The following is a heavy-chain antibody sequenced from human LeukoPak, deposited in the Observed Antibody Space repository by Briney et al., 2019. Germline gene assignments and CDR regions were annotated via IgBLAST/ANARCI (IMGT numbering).Heavy chain of an antibody. CDR1: GFTFSSYW. D-gene: IGHD2-2*01. CDR3: ASGAAADHYYYYYMDV. J-gene: IGHJ6*03. V-gene: IGHV3-7*01. CDR2: IKQDGSEK. Sequence: GGSLRLSCAASGFTFSSYWMSWVRQAPGKGLEWVANIKQDGSEKYYVDSVKGRFTISRDNAKNSLYLQMNSLRAEDTAVYYCASGAAADHYYYYYMDVWGKGTTVTVSS.